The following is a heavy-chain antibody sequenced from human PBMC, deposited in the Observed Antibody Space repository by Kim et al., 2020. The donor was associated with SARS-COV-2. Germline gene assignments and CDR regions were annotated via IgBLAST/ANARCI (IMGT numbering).Heavy chain of an antibody. D-gene: IGHD5-18*01. J-gene: IGHJ4*02. CDR3: ARYSYGLLFDY. CDR1: GGSFSGYY. CDR2: INHSGST. Sequence: SETLSLTCAVYGGSFSGYYWSWIRQPPGKGLEWIGEINHSGSTNYNPSLKSRVTISVDTSKNQFSLKLSSVTAADTAVYYCARYSYGLLFDYWGQGTLVT. V-gene: IGHV4-34*01.